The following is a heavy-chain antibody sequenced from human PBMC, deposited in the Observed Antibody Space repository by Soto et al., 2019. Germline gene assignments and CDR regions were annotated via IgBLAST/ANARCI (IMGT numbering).Heavy chain of an antibody. D-gene: IGHD3-3*01. J-gene: IGHJ6*02. V-gene: IGHV3-21*01. CDR2: ISSSSSYI. CDR3: ARGGSITIFGTPEYFYYGMDV. Sequence: GGSLRLSCAASGFTFSSYSMNWVRQAPGKGLEWVSSISSSSSYIYYADSVKGRFTISRDNAKNSLYLQMNSLRAEDTAVYYCARGGSITIFGTPEYFYYGMDVWGQGTTVTVSS. CDR1: GFTFSSYS.